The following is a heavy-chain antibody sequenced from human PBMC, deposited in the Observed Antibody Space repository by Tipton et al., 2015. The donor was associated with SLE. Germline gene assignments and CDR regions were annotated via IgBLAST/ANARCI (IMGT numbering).Heavy chain of an antibody. CDR1: GYSFTSYD. Sequence: QVQLVQSGAEVKKPGASVKVSCKASGYSFTSYDINWVRQAPGQGLEWMGWMDPKSGNTGYAQKSQGRVTMTMDTSVSTAYMELISLRSEDTAVYYCARAVWFGESSSSDYFYYLDVWGKGTTVIVSS. CDR2: MDPKSGNT. CDR3: ARAVWFGESSSSDYFYYLDV. J-gene: IGHJ6*03. D-gene: IGHD3-10*01. V-gene: IGHV1-8*01.